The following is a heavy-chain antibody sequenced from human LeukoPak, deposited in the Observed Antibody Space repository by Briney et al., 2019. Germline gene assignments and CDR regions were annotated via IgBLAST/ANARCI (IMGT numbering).Heavy chain of an antibody. CDR2: IYYSGST. Sequence: SETLSLTCTVSGGSISSSSYYWGWIRQPPGKGLEWIGSIYYSGSTYYNPSLKSRVTISVDTSKNQFSLKLSSVTAADTAVYYCARVLLWFGVPQKAFDIWGQGTMVTVSS. CDR3: ARVLLWFGVPQKAFDI. V-gene: IGHV4-39*07. D-gene: IGHD3-10*01. CDR1: GGSISSSSYY. J-gene: IGHJ3*02.